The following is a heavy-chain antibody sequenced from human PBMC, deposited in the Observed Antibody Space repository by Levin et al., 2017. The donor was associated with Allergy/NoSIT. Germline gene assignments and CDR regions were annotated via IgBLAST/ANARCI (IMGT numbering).Heavy chain of an antibody. D-gene: IGHD3-22*01. J-gene: IGHJ4*02. Sequence: GESLKISCKASGYTFTGYYIHWVRQAPGQGPEWMGWINPKSGVINYAQKFQGRVTMTRDTSISTAYMEQSRLRSDDTAVYFSAREAPYDSSGSPVLNSGYFDRWGQGTLVTVSS. CDR3: AREAPYDSSGSPVLNSGYFDR. CDR2: INPKSGVI. V-gene: IGHV1-2*02. CDR1: GYTFTGYY.